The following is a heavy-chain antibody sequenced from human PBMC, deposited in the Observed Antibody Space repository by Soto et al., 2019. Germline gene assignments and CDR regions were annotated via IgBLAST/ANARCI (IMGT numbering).Heavy chain of an antibody. Sequence: QLQLHQSGSALVKASLTLSLTCTLSGASIPYGGYSWSWIRQPPGKGLEWIGYINHLESTFYNPSFQSRLTLSIDRRKNHFSLKLGSMTAADTAVYYCARGGGYDPFDYWGQGTLVTVAS. D-gene: IGHD5-12*01. CDR1: GASIPYGGYS. CDR3: ARGGGYDPFDY. CDR2: INHLEST. J-gene: IGHJ4*02. V-gene: IGHV4-30-2*01.